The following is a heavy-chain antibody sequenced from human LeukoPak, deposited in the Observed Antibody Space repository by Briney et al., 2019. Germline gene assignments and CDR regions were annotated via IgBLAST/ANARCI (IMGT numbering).Heavy chain of an antibody. CDR3: ARVDYCSGGNCYGHGYWYFDL. D-gene: IGHD2-15*01. J-gene: IGHJ2*01. V-gene: IGHV1-69*04. CDR1: GGTFSSYA. Sequence: SVKVSCKASGGTFSSYAISWVRQAPGQGLEWMGRIIPILGIANYAQKFQGRVTITADKSTSTAYMELSSLRSEDTAVYYCARVDYCSGGNCYGHGYWYFDLWARGTLVTVSS. CDR2: IIPILGIA.